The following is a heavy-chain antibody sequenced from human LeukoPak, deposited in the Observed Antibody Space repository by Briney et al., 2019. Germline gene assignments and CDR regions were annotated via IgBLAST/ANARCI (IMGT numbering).Heavy chain of an antibody. D-gene: IGHD1-26*01. J-gene: IGHJ4*02. CDR1: GYPISSGYY. CDR3: ARAPFWELLLDY. Sequence: SETLSLTCAVTGYPISSGYYWGWIRQPPGRGLGWVGSIYHSGSTYYNPSLKRRVTISVDTSKNQFSLKLSSVTAADTAVYYCARAPFWELLLDYWGQGTLVTVSS. V-gene: IGHV4-38-2*01. CDR2: IYHSGST.